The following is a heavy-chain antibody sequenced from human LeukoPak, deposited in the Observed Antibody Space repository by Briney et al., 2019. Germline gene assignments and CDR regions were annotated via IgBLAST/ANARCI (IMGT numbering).Heavy chain of an antibody. D-gene: IGHD4-17*01. J-gene: IGHJ4*02. CDR3: ARDPANGDYDDY. CDR1: GGTFSSYT. Sequence: SVKVSCKASGGTFSSYTISWVRQAPGQGLEWMGRIIPILGIANYAQKFQGRVTITADKSTSTAYMELSSLRSEDTAVYYCARDPANGDYDDYWGQGTLSPSPQ. V-gene: IGHV1-69*04. CDR2: IIPILGIA.